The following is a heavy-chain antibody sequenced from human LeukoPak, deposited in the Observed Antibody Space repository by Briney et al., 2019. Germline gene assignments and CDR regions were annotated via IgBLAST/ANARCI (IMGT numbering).Heavy chain of an antibody. Sequence: GGSLRLSCAASGFTVSSNYMSWVRQAPGKGLEWVSVIYSGGSTYYADSVKGRFTISRDNSKNTLYLQMNSLRAEDTAVYYCAKDRQYSGYDCSTDYWGQGTLVTVSS. V-gene: IGHV3-66*01. CDR2: IYSGGST. D-gene: IGHD5-12*01. CDR3: AKDRQYSGYDCSTDY. J-gene: IGHJ4*02. CDR1: GFTVSSNY.